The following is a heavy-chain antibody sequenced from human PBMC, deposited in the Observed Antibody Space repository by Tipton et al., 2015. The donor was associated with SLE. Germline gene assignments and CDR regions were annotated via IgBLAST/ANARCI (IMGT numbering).Heavy chain of an antibody. CDR2: IYYSGST. Sequence: LRLSCTVSGGSISSYYWSWIRQPPGKGLEWIGYIYYSGSTNYNPSLKSRVTISVDTSKNQFSLKLSSVTAADTAVYYCAREGLEYWGSGFGYFDLWGRGTLVTVSS. CDR3: AREGLEYWGSGFGYFDL. J-gene: IGHJ2*01. D-gene: IGHD2/OR15-2a*01. CDR1: GGSISSYY. V-gene: IGHV4-59*01.